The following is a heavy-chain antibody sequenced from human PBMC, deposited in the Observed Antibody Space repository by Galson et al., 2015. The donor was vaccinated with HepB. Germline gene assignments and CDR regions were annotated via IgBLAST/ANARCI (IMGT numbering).Heavy chain of an antibody. D-gene: IGHD5-24*01. Sequence: SLRLSCAASGFTFSGYSMNWFRQAPGKGLEWVSYITYSSGDKRYGDSAEGRFTISRDNAKNSLYLQINGLRAEGTAIYYCVRDDNWAFDIWGQGTMVTVSS. CDR2: ITYSSGDK. J-gene: IGHJ3*02. CDR3: VRDDNWAFDI. V-gene: IGHV3-48*01. CDR1: GFTFSGYS.